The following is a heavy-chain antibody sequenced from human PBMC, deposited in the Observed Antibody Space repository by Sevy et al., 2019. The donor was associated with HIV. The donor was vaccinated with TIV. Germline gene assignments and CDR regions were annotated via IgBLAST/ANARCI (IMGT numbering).Heavy chain of an antibody. Sequence: ASVKVSCKASGGTLKNFAVNWVRLAPGQGLEWMGRVIPVSGASNYIPKYRGRITLTADESTGTAYMELRRLRSDDTVVYYCAAKFDITGYYRGFDIWGQGTRVTVSS. V-gene: IGHV1-69*13. CDR1: GGTLKNFA. D-gene: IGHD3-22*01. CDR3: AAKFDITGYYRGFDI. J-gene: IGHJ3*02. CDR2: VIPVSGAS.